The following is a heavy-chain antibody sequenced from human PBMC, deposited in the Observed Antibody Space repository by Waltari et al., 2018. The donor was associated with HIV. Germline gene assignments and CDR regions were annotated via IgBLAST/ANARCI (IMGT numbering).Heavy chain of an antibody. CDR3: VRHMGGMLSHYAMDV. V-gene: IGHV4-39*01. Sequence: QLQLQESGPGLVKPSETLSLTCTVSGGSISSSSYYWGWIRQPPGKGLEWIGSIYYSGSTYYNPSLKSRVTISVDTSKNQFSLKLSSVTAADTAVYYCVRHMGGMLSHYAMDVWGQGTTVTVSS. D-gene: IGHD3-16*01. J-gene: IGHJ6*02. CDR1: GGSISSSSYY. CDR2: IYYSGST.